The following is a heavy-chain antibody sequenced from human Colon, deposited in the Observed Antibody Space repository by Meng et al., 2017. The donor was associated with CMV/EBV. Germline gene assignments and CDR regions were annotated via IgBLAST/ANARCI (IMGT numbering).Heavy chain of an antibody. D-gene: IGHD3-10*01. J-gene: IGHJ6*02. V-gene: IGHV3-11*01. CDR1: GFAFSEYY. Sequence: GESLKISCAASGFAFSEYYMGWMRQVPGQGLEWVSYITHSGANKFYADSVKGRFTISRDNANSSLFLQMNSLRAEDTAVYYCARDISLWFGELTKYGLDVWGQGTTVTVSS. CDR3: ARDISLWFGELTKYGLDV. CDR2: ITHSGANK.